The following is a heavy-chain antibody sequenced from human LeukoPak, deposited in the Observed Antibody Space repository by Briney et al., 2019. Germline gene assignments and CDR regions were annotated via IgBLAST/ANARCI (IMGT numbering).Heavy chain of an antibody. CDR3: ASPVTGPFDY. J-gene: IGHJ4*02. D-gene: IGHD5-18*01. Sequence: ASVKVSCKASGYTFTSYDINWVRQATGQGLEWMGRIIPILGIANYAQKFQGRVTITADKSTSTAYMELSSLRSEDTAVYYCASPVTGPFDYWGQGTLVTVSS. CDR1: GYTFTSYD. CDR2: IIPILGIA. V-gene: IGHV1-69*04.